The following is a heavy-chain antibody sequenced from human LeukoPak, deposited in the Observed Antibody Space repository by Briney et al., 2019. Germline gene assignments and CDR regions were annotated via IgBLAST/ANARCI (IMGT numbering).Heavy chain of an antibody. J-gene: IGHJ6*02. Sequence: SETLSLTCTVSGGSISSYYWSWIRQPPGKGLEWIGYIYYSGSTNYNPSLKSRVTISVDTSKNQFSLKLSSVTAADTAVYYCARDRLYDFWSGYYYGMDVWGQGTTVTVS. CDR1: GGSISSYY. CDR2: IYYSGST. D-gene: IGHD3-3*01. CDR3: ARDRLYDFWSGYYYGMDV. V-gene: IGHV4-59*01.